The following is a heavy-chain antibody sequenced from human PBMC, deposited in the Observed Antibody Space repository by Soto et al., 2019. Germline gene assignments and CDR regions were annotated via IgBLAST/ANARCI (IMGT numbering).Heavy chain of an antibody. V-gene: IGHV1-18*01. J-gene: IGHJ6*02. Sequence: ASVKVSCKASGYTFTSYGISWVRQAPGQGLEWMGWISAYNGNTNYAQKLQGRVTMTTDTSTSTAYMELRSLRSDDTAVYYCARGRWELLYDYYYGMDVWGQGTTVTVSS. D-gene: IGHD1-26*01. CDR3: ARGRWELLYDYYYGMDV. CDR1: GYTFTSYG. CDR2: ISAYNGNT.